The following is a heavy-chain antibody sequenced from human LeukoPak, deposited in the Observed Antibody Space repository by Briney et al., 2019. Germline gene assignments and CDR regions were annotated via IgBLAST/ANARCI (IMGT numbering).Heavy chain of an antibody. CDR3: ARDDLWTGYLGYFQH. CDR1: GFTFSSYG. D-gene: IGHD3/OR15-3a*01. Sequence: GGSLRLSCAASGFTFSSYGMHWVRQAPGKGLEWVAVIWYDGSNKYYADSVKGRFTISRDNSKNTLYLQMNSLRAEDTAVYYCARDDLWTGYLGYFQHWGQGTLVTVSS. V-gene: IGHV3-33*01. CDR2: IWYDGSNK. J-gene: IGHJ1*01.